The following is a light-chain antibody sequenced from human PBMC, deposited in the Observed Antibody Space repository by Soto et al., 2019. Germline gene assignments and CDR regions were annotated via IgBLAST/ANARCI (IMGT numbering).Light chain of an antibody. J-gene: IGLJ1*01. Sequence: QPVLTQSPSVSGAPGQRVTISCAGNSSNIGAGYDVHWYKQLPGTAPKVLIYGNDNRPLGVPDRFSGSKSGTSGSLVISGLQAEDEADYYCQSYDSSLSRVVFGSGTKVTVL. CDR2: GND. V-gene: IGLV1-40*01. CDR3: QSYDSSLSRVV. CDR1: SSNIGAGYD.